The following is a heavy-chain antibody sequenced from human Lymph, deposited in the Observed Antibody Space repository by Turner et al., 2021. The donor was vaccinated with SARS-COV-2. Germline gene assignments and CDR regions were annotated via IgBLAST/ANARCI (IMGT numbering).Heavy chain of an antibody. V-gene: IGHV3-53*01. J-gene: IGHJ6*02. D-gene: IGHD3-3*01. Sequence: EVQLVESGGGLIQPGGSLRLSCAASGFTVSYNYMTWVRQAPGKGLEWVSVIDSGGSTYYADSVKGRFTISRDSSKNTLYLQMNSLRAEDTAVYYCARDLMEVGGMDVWGQGTTVTVSS. CDR2: IDSGGST. CDR1: GFTVSYNY. CDR3: ARDLMEVGGMDV.